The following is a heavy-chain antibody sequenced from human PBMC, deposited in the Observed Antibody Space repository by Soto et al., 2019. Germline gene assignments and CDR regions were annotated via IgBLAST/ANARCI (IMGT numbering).Heavy chain of an antibody. CDR1: GFTFDDYG. CDR2: INWNGGST. V-gene: IGHV3-20*04. D-gene: IGHD3-22*01. J-gene: IGHJ4*02. Sequence: GESLKISCAASGFTFDDYGMSWVRQAPGKGLEWVSGINWNGGSTGYADSVKGRFTISRDNAKNSLYLQMNSLRAEDTAVYYCARDIGSQYYDSSGYYRYWGQGTLVTVSS. CDR3: ARDIGSQYYDSSGYYRY.